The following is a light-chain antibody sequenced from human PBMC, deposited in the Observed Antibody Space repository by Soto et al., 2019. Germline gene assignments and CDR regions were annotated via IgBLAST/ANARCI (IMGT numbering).Light chain of an antibody. CDR3: MQPLQSWT. Sequence: DIVMTQSPLSLPVTPGEPASISCRSSQSLLYSNGYNYLDWYLQKPGQSPQLLIYLGSNRASGVPDRFSGSGSGTDFTLKIRRVEAEDVGVYYCMQPLQSWTFGQGTKVEIK. CDR2: LGS. CDR1: QSLLYSNGYNY. J-gene: IGKJ1*01. V-gene: IGKV2-28*01.